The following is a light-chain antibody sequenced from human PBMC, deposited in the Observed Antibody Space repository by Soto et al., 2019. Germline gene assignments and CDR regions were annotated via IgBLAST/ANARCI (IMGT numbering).Light chain of an antibody. V-gene: IGLV2-14*01. J-gene: IGLJ1*01. CDR2: EVS. Sequence: QSALTQPPSVSGSPGQSITISCTGTSSDVGNYKYVSWYQQHPGKAPKLMIYEVSNRPSGVSNRFSGSKSGNTASLTISGLQAEDETDYYCFSYTSSGTYVFGTGTKLTVL. CDR3: FSYTSSGTYV. CDR1: SSDVGNYKY.